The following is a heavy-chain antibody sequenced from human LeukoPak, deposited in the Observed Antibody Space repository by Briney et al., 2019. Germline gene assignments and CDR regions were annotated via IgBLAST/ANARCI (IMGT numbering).Heavy chain of an antibody. CDR3: VRLYYYAFSAPPL. J-gene: IGHJ4*02. D-gene: IGHD3-3*01. V-gene: IGHV4-39*01. Sequence: SETLSLICTVSGDYISNSNYYWGWIRQPPGKGLEWIGNIYYTGKTYYNSSLKSQVTISIDTSKNEFSLNLRSVTAADTAAYYCVRLYYYAFSAPPLWGQGTLVTVSS. CDR1: GDYISNSNYY. CDR2: IYYTGKT.